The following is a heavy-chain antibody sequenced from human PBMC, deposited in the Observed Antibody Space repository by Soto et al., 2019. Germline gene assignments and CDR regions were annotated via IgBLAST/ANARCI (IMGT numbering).Heavy chain of an antibody. V-gene: IGHV3-23*01. CDR1: GFNFIDHD. CDR2: ITVGGAQK. D-gene: IGHD5-12*01. Sequence: EVKLLESGGALVQPGGSLRLSCEASGFNFIDHDMSWVRQAPGKGLEWVSSITVGGAQKDYGQSVKGRFTISRDNSNETLFLEMDSLQVGEQAIFYCTRMPGGGWQRFFDYWGQGTVVTVSS. J-gene: IGHJ4*02. CDR3: TRMPGGGWQRFFDY.